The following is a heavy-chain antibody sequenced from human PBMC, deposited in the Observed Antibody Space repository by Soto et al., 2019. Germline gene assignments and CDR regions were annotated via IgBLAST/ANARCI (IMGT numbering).Heavy chain of an antibody. CDR1: GGSISSGGYY. J-gene: IGHJ4*02. CDR3: ARGPSGDKVDY. D-gene: IGHD7-27*01. Sequence: PSETLSLTCTVSGGSISSGGYYWSWIRQYPGKGLEWIGHIYDSGSTYSNPSLQSQVTISMDTSKNQFSLKLSSVTAADTAVYYCARGPSGDKVDYWGQGTLVTVSS. V-gene: IGHV4-30-4*08. CDR2: IYDSGST.